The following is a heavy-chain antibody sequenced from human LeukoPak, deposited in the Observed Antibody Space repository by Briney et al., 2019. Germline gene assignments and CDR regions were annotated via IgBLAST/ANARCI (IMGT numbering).Heavy chain of an antibody. Sequence: SETLSLTGTVSGGSIGSYYWSWIRQPPGKGLEWIGYINYSGTTNYNPSLKSRVSISVDTSKNQFSLKLSSVTAADTAVYYCARGTMMVGPWGQGTQVTVSS. V-gene: IGHV4-59*01. CDR1: GGSIGSYY. J-gene: IGHJ5*02. D-gene: IGHD3-22*01. CDR2: INYSGTT. CDR3: ARGTMMVGP.